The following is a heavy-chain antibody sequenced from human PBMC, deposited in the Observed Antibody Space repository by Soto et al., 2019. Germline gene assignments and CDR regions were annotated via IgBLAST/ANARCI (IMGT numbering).Heavy chain of an antibody. D-gene: IGHD2-2*01. J-gene: IGHJ4*02. CDR1: GGSISSYY. Sequence: SETLSLTCTVSGGSISSYYWSWIRQPPGKGLEWIGYIYYSGSTNYNPSLKSRVTISVDTSKNQFSLKLSSVTAADTAVYYCARHVRGGAAASLRKGVDYWGQGTLVNGSS. V-gene: IGHV4-59*08. CDR3: ARHVRGGAAASLRKGVDY. CDR2: IYYSGST.